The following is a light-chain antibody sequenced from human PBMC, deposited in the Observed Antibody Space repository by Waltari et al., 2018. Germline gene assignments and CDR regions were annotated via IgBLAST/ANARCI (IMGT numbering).Light chain of an antibody. CDR2: GAS. Sequence: EIVLTHSPCTLSLSPGERAIVSFRPIQRVGMTLAWYQQKPGQAPRLLVYGASNRATCIPDRFIGSGFGTEFSLTISGLEPEDSAVYYCQHYLRLPVAFGQGTKVEIK. CDR1: QRVGMT. CDR3: QHYLRLPVA. V-gene: IGKV3-20*01. J-gene: IGKJ1*01.